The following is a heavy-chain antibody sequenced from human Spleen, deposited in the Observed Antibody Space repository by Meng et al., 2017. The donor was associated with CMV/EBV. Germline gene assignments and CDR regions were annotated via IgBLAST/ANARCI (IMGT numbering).Heavy chain of an antibody. V-gene: IGHV3-21*04. CDR1: GFTFSSYS. J-gene: IGHJ6*02. Sequence: GGSLRLSCAASGFTFSSYSMNWVRQAPGKGLEWVSSISSSSSYIYYADSVKGRFTISRDNSKNTLYLQMNSLRAEDTAVYYCAADGYSSGWSLLGYYGMDVWGQGTTVTVSS. D-gene: IGHD6-19*01. CDR2: ISSSSSYI. CDR3: AADGYSSGWSLLGYYGMDV.